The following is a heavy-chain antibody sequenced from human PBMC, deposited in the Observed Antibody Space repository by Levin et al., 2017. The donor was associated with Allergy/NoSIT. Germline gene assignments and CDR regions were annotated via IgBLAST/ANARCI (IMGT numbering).Heavy chain of an antibody. CDR1: GFTFSSYW. CDR3: ARGYFESSAYTSGG. V-gene: IGHV3-74*01. CDR2: IKTDGSTT. D-gene: IGHD3-16*01. Sequence: GESLKISCATSGFTFSSYWMHWVRQTPGKGLVWVSRIKTDGSTTNYADSVKGRFTISRDNAKNTLYLQMNSLRVEDTAVYYCARGYFESSAYTSGGWGHGTLVSVSS. J-gene: IGHJ4*01.